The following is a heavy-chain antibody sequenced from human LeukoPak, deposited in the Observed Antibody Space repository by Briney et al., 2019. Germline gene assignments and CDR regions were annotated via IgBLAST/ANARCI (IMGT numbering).Heavy chain of an antibody. CDR3: ARVLVVSSDAFDI. V-gene: IGHV1-18*01. CDR1: GYTFTSYA. D-gene: IGHD3-22*01. Sequence: EASLKVSCKTSGYTFTSYAISWVRQAPGQGLECMGWISTYTGNKGYAQKLQGRVTMTTDTSTSTAYMELRSLSSDDTAVYYCARVLVVSSDAFDIWGQGTMVTVSS. J-gene: IGHJ3*02. CDR2: ISTYTGNK.